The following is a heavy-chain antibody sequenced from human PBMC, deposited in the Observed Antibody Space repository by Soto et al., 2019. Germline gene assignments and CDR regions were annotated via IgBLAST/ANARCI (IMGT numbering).Heavy chain of an antibody. CDR3: ARDFIVGAPDYFDY. D-gene: IGHD1-26*01. CDR2: ISYDGRVK. V-gene: IGHV3-30*04. J-gene: IGHJ4*02. Sequence: QVQLVESGGGVVQPGRSLSLSCAASGFTFSDYPMHWVRQAPVKGLEWVAVISYDGRVKYYVDSVKGRFTISRDDSKNTLYLQMNSLRVDDTAVYYCARDFIVGAPDYFDYWGQGTLVTVSS. CDR1: GFTFSDYP.